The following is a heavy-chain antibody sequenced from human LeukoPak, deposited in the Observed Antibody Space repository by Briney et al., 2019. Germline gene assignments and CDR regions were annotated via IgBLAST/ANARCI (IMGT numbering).Heavy chain of an antibody. CDR2: IYYSGST. V-gene: IGHV4-59*01. CDR3: AGEIQLAAGTFYDY. CDR1: GGSISSFY. D-gene: IGHD6-13*01. J-gene: IGHJ4*02. Sequence: SETLSLTCTVSGGSISSFYWSWIRQPPGKGLEWIGYIYYSGSTNYNPSLKSRVTISVDTSKNQFSLKLSSVTAADTAVYYCAGEIQLAAGTFYDYWGQGTLVTVSS.